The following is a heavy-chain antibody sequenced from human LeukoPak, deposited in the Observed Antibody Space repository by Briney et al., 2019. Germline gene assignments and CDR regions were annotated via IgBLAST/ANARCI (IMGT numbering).Heavy chain of an antibody. J-gene: IGHJ5*02. Sequence: PGGSLRLSCAASGFTFSSYWMHWVRQAPGKGLVWVSRINSDGSSTSYADSAKGRFTISRDNAKNTLYLQMNSLRAEDTAVYYCARALVVVPAAKAVVSYNWFDPWGQGTLVTVSS. CDR1: GFTFSSYW. CDR2: INSDGSST. CDR3: ARALVVVPAAKAVVSYNWFDP. V-gene: IGHV3-74*01. D-gene: IGHD2-2*01.